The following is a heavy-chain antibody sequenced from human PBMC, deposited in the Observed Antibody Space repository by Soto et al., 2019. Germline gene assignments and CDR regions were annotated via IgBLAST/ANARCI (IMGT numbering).Heavy chain of an antibody. CDR2: INPNSGGT. CDR3: ARGHYYDSSGYSPYVNYYGMDV. D-gene: IGHD3-22*01. J-gene: IGHJ6*02. CDR1: GYTFTGYY. V-gene: IGHV1-2*04. Sequence: ASVKVSCKASGYTFTGYYMHWVRQAPGQGLEWMGWINPNSGGTNYAQKFQGWVTMTRDTSISTAYMELSRLRSDDTAVYYCARGHYYDSSGYSPYVNYYGMDVWGQGTTVTVSS.